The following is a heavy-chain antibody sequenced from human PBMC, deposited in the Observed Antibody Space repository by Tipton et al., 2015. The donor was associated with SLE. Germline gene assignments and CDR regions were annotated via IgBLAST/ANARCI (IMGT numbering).Heavy chain of an antibody. Sequence: GSLRLSCSVSGFIFSISAMGWVRQAPGKGLEWVSAVAGGGGSTYYADSVKGRFTISRDSSMNTLYLQMNSLRAEDTAVYYCAKSQSGNYGYFHHWGQGTLVTVSS. CDR2: VAGGGGST. V-gene: IGHV3-23*01. J-gene: IGHJ1*01. D-gene: IGHD4-17*01. CDR1: GFIFSISA. CDR3: AKSQSGNYGYFHH.